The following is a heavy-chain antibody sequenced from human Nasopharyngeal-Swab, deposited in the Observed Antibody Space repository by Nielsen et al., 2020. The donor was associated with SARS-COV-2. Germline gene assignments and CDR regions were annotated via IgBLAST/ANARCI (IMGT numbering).Heavy chain of an antibody. J-gene: IGHJ5*02. CDR3: ARAPVMATRLILWFDP. CDR1: GFSVSTYW. CDR2: IKEDGSET. D-gene: IGHD2-8*01. Sequence: GGSLRLSCAASGFSVSTYWMTWVRQDPGRGLEWIANIKEDGSETYYVDSVKGRFTISRDNAKNSLYLQMNSLRGEDTAVYFCARAPVMATRLILWFDPRGRGTLVIVSS. V-gene: IGHV3-7*01.